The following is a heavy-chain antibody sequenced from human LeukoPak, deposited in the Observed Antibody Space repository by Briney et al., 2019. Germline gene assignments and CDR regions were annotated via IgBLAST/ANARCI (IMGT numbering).Heavy chain of an antibody. CDR1: AFTFSSYT. CDR3: ARDFTYYGSGTYYSLVAFDI. Sequence: GGSLRLSCAASAFTFSSYTMMWVRQAPGKGLEWVSSISSGSIYIYYADSVKCRVTISRDNAENSLYLQMNNLTAEDTAVYYCARDFTYYGSGTYYSLVAFDIWGQGTMVTVS. V-gene: IGHV3-21*01. D-gene: IGHD3-10*01. J-gene: IGHJ3*02. CDR2: ISSGSIYI.